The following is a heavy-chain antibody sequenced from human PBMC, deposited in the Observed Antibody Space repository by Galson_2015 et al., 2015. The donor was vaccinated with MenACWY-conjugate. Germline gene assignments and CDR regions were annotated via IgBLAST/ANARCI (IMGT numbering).Heavy chain of an antibody. CDR1: GDSVSRSSAA. CDR2: TYFRFKWFN. D-gene: IGHD5-24*01. CDR3: TTGDGYNLRHRSASRSYSNGMDV. V-gene: IGHV6-1*01. Sequence: CAISGDSVSRSSAAWNWIRQSPSRGLEWLGRTYFRFKWFNDYAESVKSRITIEADTSKNQFSLHLNSVTPDDMAVYYCTTGDGYNLRHRSASRSYSNGMDVWGQGTTVTVSS. J-gene: IGHJ6*02.